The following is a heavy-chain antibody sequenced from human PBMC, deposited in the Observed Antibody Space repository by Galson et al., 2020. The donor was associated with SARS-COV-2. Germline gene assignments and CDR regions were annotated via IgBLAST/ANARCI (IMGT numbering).Heavy chain of an antibody. J-gene: IGHJ5*02. CDR2: INPNSGGT. D-gene: IGHD2-15*01. Sequence: ASVTVSCKASGYTFTGYYMHWVRQAPGQGLEWMGWINPNSGGTNYAQQFQGRVTMTRDTSISTAYMELSRLRSDDTAVYYCARDTRSVVVAGSWFDPWGQGTLVTVSS. CDR1: GYTFTGYY. V-gene: IGHV1-2*02. CDR3: ARDTRSVVVAGSWFDP.